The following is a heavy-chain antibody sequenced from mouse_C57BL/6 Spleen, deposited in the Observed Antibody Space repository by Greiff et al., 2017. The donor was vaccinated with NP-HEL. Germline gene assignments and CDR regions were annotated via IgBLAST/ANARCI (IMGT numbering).Heavy chain of an antibody. Sequence: QVQLKESGAELARPGASVKMSCKASGYTFTSYTMHWVKQRPGQGLEWIGYINPSRGYTKYNQKFKDKATLTADKSSSTAYMQLSSLTSEDSAGDYCAREGGGYSNYEFAYWGQGTLVTVSA. J-gene: IGHJ3*01. CDR3: AREGGGYSNYEFAY. D-gene: IGHD2-5*01. CDR1: GYTFTSYT. V-gene: IGHV1-4*01. CDR2: INPSRGYT.